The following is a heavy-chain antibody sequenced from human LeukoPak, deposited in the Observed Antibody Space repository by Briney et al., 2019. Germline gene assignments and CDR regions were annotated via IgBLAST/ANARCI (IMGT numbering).Heavy chain of an antibody. CDR1: GYTFTSYG. J-gene: IGHJ6*03. D-gene: IGHD3-3*01. V-gene: IGHV1-18*01. CDR2: ISAYNGNT. Sequence: ASVKVSCKASGYTFTSYGISWVRQAPGQGLEWMGWISAYNGNTNYAQKLQGRVTTTTDTSTSTAYMELRSLRSDDTAVYYCARAGVTIFGVVISVGWGNYYMDVWGKGTTVTVSS. CDR3: ARAGVTIFGVVISVGWGNYYMDV.